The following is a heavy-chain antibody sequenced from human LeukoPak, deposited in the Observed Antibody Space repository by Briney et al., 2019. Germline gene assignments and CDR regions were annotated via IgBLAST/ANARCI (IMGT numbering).Heavy chain of an antibody. CDR2: INHSGST. J-gene: IGHJ6*03. Sequence: SETLSLTCAVYGGSFSGYYWSWIRQPPGKGLEWIGEINHSGSTNYNPSLKSRVTISVDTSKNQFSLKLSSVTAADTAVYYCARGGGYYYYYMDVWGKGTTVTVSS. V-gene: IGHV4-34*01. CDR1: GGSFSGYY. CDR3: ARGGGYYYYYMDV.